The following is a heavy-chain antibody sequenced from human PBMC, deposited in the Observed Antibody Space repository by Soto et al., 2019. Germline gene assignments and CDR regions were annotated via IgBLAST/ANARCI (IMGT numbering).Heavy chain of an antibody. CDR3: TTEGPGYCSGGSCYAIDY. CDR1: GFTFTKAW. D-gene: IGHD2-15*01. CDR2: IKSKTDGGTT. Sequence: GGSLRLSCAASGFTFTKAWMIWFRQAPGKGLEWVGRIKSKTDGGTTDYAAPVKGRFTISRDDSKNTLYLQMNSLKTEDTAVYYCTTEGPGYCSGGSCYAIDYWGQGTLVTVSS. V-gene: IGHV3-15*01. J-gene: IGHJ4*02.